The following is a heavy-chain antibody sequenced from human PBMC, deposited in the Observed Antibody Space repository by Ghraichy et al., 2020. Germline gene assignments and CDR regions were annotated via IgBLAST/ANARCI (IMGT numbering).Heavy chain of an antibody. Sequence: SETLSLTCTVSGDSFSSYYWGWIRQPPGKGLEWIGYIYYSGSTKYNPSLNSRVTISQDTSKNQFSLKLTSVTAADTAVYYCARERDYWFDPWGQGTLVTVSS. D-gene: IGHD2-21*01. V-gene: IGHV4-59*01. CDR1: GDSFSSYY. CDR2: IYYSGST. J-gene: IGHJ5*02. CDR3: ARERDYWFDP.